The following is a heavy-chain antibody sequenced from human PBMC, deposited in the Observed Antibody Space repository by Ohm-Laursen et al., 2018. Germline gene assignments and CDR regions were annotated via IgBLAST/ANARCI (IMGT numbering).Heavy chain of an antibody. Sequence: SQTLSLTCTVSGGSISSYYWSWIRQPPGKGLEWIGYIYYSGSTNYNPSLKSRVTISVDTSKNQFSLKLSSVTAADTAVYYCASLVVTALHGYYFDYWGQGTLVTVSS. CDR2: IYYSGST. CDR3: ASLVVTALHGYYFDY. V-gene: IGHV4-59*01. D-gene: IGHD2-21*02. CDR1: GGSISSYY. J-gene: IGHJ4*02.